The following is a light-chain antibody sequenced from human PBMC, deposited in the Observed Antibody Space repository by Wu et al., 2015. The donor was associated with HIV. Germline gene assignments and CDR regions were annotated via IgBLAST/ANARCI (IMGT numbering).Light chain of an antibody. J-gene: IGKJ1*01. CDR2: GAF. CDR3: QQYGASPPTPL. CDR1: ETVHNKS. V-gene: IGKV3-20*01. Sequence: IELTQSPDTLSLSPGESAALSCRASETVHNKSLVWYHQSPGRAPRVLIYGAFTRATGIPDRFSGGVSGVHFILNIKDLQPEDFGVYYCQQYGASPPTPLFGRGTKLEV.